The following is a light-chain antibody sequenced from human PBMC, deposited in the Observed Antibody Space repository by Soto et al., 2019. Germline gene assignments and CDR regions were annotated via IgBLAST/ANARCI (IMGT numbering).Light chain of an antibody. CDR2: GAS. CDR1: QSVRSSY. CDR3: QQYASSPRT. V-gene: IGKV3-20*01. J-gene: IGKJ1*01. Sequence: EIVLTQSPGTLSLSPGERAALSCRASQSVRSSYLAWYQQKPGQAPRLLIYGASSRATGIPDRFSGSGSGTDFTLTISRLEPEDFAVYYCQQYASSPRTFGQGTKVEI.